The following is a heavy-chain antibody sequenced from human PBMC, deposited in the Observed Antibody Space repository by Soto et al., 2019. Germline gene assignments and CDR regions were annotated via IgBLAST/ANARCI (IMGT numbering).Heavy chain of an antibody. J-gene: IGHJ6*02. V-gene: IGHV1-18*04. CDR2: ISAYNGNT. CDR3: ARYQGFNFGVVTKSPMDV. Sequence: ASVKVSCKASGYTFTSYGISWVRQAPGQGLEWMGWISAYNGNTNYAQKLQGRVTMTTDTSTSTAYMELRSLRSDDTAVYYCARYQGFNFGVVTKSPMDVWGQGTTVTVSS. D-gene: IGHD3-3*01. CDR1: GYTFTSYG.